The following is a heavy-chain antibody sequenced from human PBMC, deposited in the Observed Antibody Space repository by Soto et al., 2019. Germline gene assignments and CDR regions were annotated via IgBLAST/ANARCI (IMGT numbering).Heavy chain of an antibody. D-gene: IGHD2-15*01. J-gene: IGHJ5*01. V-gene: IGHV4-30-4*01. CDR1: GDSISTVDYF. CDR3: ARGRYCLTGRCFPNWFDS. Sequence: PSETLSLTCSVSGDSISTVDYFWSWIRQPPGQALEYIGYSYKSTTTYYNPSFESRVAISLDTSKSQFSLNLTSVTAADTAVYFCARGRYCLTGRCFPNWFDSWGQGTLVTVSS. CDR2: SYKSTTT.